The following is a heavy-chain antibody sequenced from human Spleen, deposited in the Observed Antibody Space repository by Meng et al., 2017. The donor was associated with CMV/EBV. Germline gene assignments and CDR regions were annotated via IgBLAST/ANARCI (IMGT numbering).Heavy chain of an antibody. CDR2: IWYDGSNE. J-gene: IGHJ4*02. CDR3: ARDVSGIAVGGRVDH. V-gene: IGHV3-33*01. CDR1: GFTFNRYG. Sequence: GESLKISCAASGFTFNRYGMHWVRQAPGKGPEWVAVIWYDGSNEYYGDSVKGRFIISRDNSKNTVFLQMNSLRAEDTATYYCARDVSGIAVGGRVDHWGQGTLVTVSS. D-gene: IGHD6-19*01.